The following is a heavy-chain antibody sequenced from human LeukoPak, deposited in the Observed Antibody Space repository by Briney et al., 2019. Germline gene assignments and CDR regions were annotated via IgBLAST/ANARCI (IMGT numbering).Heavy chain of an antibody. CDR2: IIPILGIA. J-gene: IGHJ4*02. CDR3: ARSYCSSTSCYSDY. Sequence: SVKVSCKASGGTFSSYTISWVRQAPGRGLEWMGRIIPILGIANYAQKFQGRVTITADESTSTAYMELSSLRSEDTAVYYCARSYCSSTSCYSDYWGQGTLVTVSS. V-gene: IGHV1-69*02. CDR1: GGTFSSYT. D-gene: IGHD2-2*01.